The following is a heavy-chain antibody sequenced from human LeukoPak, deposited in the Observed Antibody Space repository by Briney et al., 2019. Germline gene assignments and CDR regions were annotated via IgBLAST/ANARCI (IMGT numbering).Heavy chain of an antibody. CDR2: INHNRST. CDR3: ATTYNWNRRGGGFERRFDY. V-gene: IGHV4-34*04. J-gene: IGHJ4*02. CDR1: GGSFSGYY. Sequence: SETLSLTCAVHGGSFSGYYWSWLPRPPGKGLEWIGEINHNRSTNHNPSLKSRPTISVDTSKNKFSLKLSTVTAADTAVYKRATTYNWNRRGGGFERRFDYWGQGTLVTVSS. D-gene: IGHD1-1*01.